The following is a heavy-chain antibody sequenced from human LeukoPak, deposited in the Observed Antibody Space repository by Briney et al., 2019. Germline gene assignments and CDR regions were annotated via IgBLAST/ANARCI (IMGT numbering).Heavy chain of an antibody. CDR2: FSDSSSST. J-gene: IGHJ4*02. CDR3: AKARDRSGPYGDY. Sequence: QAGGSLRLSCAASGFTFSNYAMSWVRQAPGKGLEWVSAFSDSSSSTHYADSVKGRLTISTDKSKNTLYLQMNSLRAEDTAVYYCAKARDRSGPYGDYWGQGTLVTVSS. D-gene: IGHD3-22*01. CDR1: GFTFSNYA. V-gene: IGHV3-23*01.